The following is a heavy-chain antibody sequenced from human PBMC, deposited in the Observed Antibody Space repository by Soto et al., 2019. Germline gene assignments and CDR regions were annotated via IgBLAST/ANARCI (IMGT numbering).Heavy chain of an antibody. CDR3: ANGGTGEGYFDH. V-gene: IGHV3-23*01. CDR1: GFTFISYA. Sequence: WGSLRLSCVASGFTFISYAIICCRDYPGKGLEWVSAVSGNGDNTYYADSVKGRFTISRDNSKNTLYLQMNSLRAEDTALYECANGGTGEGYFDHWGQGTLVTVSS. D-gene: IGHD7-27*01. CDR2: VSGNGDNT. J-gene: IGHJ4*02.